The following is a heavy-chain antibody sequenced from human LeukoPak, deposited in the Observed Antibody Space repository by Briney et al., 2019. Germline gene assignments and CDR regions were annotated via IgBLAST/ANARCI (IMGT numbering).Heavy chain of an antibody. CDR3: AKDGFDYYDSSGYSYFHY. J-gene: IGHJ4*02. Sequence: GGSLRLSCAASGFTFSNHPMSWVRQAPGKGLQWVSGISACGGSTYYADSVKGRFTISRDNSKNTLYLQMNSLRAEDTAVYYCAKDGFDYYDSSGYSYFHYWGQGTLVTVSS. CDR2: ISACGGST. CDR1: GFTFSNHP. V-gene: IGHV3-23*01. D-gene: IGHD3-22*01.